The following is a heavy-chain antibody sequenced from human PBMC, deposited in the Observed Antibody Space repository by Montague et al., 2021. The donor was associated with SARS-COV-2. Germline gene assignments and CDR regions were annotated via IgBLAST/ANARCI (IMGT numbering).Heavy chain of an antibody. CDR1: GGSISSGGYY. V-gene: IGHV4-31*03. D-gene: IGHD6-19*01. CDR2: IYYSGST. CDR3: AWYGYSSGWLDPRGSGPFDY. Sequence: TLSLTCTVAGGSISSGGYYWSWIRQHPGKGLEWIGYIYYSGSTYSNPSLKSRVTISVDKSKNQFSLKLMSVTAADTAVYYCAWYGYSSGWLDPRGSGPFDYWGQGTLVTVSS. J-gene: IGHJ4*02.